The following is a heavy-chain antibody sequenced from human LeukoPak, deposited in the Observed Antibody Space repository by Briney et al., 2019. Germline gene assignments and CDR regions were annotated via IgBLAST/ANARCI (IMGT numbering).Heavy chain of an antibody. V-gene: IGHV3-30*03. Sequence: GRSLRLSCAAYAFTFSSYGMHWVRQAPGKGLEWVAVMSYDGSDKEYGDSVKGRFTISRDNSKNTLYLQMNSLRVEDTAVYYCARDRGSGPPYYGMDVWGQGTTVTVSS. CDR1: AFTFSSYG. CDR3: ARDRGSGPPYYGMDV. J-gene: IGHJ6*02. CDR2: MSYDGSDK. D-gene: IGHD3-16*01.